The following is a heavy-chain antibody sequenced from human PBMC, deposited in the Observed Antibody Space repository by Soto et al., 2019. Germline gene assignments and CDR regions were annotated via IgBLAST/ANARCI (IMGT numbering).Heavy chain of an antibody. V-gene: IGHV5-51*01. J-gene: IGHJ6*02. CDR3: ARQGYFISTSCPGPYYYGMDV. D-gene: IGHD2-2*01. Sequence: LGESLKISCKGSGYSFTSYWIGWVRQMPGKGLEWMGIIYPGDSDTRYSPSFQGQVTISADKSISTAYLQWSSLKASDTAMYYCARQGYFISTSCPGPYYYGMDVWGQGTTVTVSS. CDR1: GYSFTSYW. CDR2: IYPGDSDT.